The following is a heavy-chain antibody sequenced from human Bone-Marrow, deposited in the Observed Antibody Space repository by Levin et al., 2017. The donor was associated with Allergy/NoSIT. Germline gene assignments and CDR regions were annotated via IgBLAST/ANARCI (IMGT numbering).Heavy chain of an antibody. CDR1: GGSIRGPY. CDR2: VSYSGGT. CDR3: ARGAGVFDTRGVFDV. V-gene: IGHV4-59*11. D-gene: IGHD3-9*01. Sequence: SQTLSLTCSVSGGSIRGPYWHWIRQAPGKGLEWIGYVSYSGGTNYTPSLKRRLTISVDTSKSQVSLRLTSLTAADTAVFFCARGAGVFDTRGVFDVWGQGAMVIVSS. J-gene: IGHJ3*01.